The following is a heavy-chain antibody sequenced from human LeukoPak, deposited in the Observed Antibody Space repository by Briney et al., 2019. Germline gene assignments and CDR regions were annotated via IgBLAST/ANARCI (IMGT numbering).Heavy chain of an antibody. V-gene: IGHV1-2*02. CDR2: INPNSGGT. CDR1: GYTFTGYY. Sequence: ASVKVSCKASGYTFTGYYMHWVRQAPGQGLEWMGWINPNSGGTNHAQKFQGRVTMTRDTSISTAYMELSRLRSDDTAVYYCARDMIVPYDAFDIWGQGTMVTVSS. CDR3: ARDMIVPYDAFDI. D-gene: IGHD3-22*01. J-gene: IGHJ3*02.